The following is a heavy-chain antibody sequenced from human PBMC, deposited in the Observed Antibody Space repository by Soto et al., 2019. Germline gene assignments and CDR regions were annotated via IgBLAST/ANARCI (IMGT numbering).Heavy chain of an antibody. Sequence: GASVKVSCKASGYTFTSYGISWVRQAPGQGLEWMGWISAYNGNTNYAQKLQGRVTMTTDTSTSTAYMELRSLRSDDTAVYYCARDGPIAAAGIYFDYWGQGTLVTVSS. CDR1: GYTFTSYG. V-gene: IGHV1-18*01. CDR2: ISAYNGNT. D-gene: IGHD6-13*01. J-gene: IGHJ4*02. CDR3: ARDGPIAAAGIYFDY.